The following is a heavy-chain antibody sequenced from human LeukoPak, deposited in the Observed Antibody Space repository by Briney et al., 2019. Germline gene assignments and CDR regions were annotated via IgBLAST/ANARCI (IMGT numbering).Heavy chain of an antibody. CDR1: GGSISSGDYY. Sequence: SETPSLTCTVSGGSISSGDYYWSWIRQPPGKGLEWIGYIYYSGSTYYNPSLKSRVTISVDTSKNQFSLKLSSVTAADTAVYYCASPPRRGSRPSYWGQGTLVTVSS. V-gene: IGHV4-30-4*01. J-gene: IGHJ4*02. D-gene: IGHD3-10*01. CDR3: ASPPRRGSRPSY. CDR2: IYYSGST.